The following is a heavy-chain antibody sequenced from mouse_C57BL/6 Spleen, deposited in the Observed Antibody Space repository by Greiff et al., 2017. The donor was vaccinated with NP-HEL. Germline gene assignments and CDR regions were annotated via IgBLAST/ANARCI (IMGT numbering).Heavy chain of an antibody. CDR3: AIFDDYDKYFDV. J-gene: IGHJ1*03. Sequence: QVQLQQPGAELVKPGASVKVSCKASGYTFTSYWMHWVKQRPGQGLEWIGGIHPSDSDTNYNQKFKGKATLTVDKSSSTAYMQLSSLTSEDSAVYYCAIFDDYDKYFDVWGTGTTVTVSS. D-gene: IGHD2-4*01. CDR2: IHPSDSDT. V-gene: IGHV1-74*01. CDR1: GYTFTSYW.